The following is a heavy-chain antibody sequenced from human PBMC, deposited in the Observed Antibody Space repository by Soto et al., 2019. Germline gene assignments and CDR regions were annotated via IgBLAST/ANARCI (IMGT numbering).Heavy chain of an antibody. J-gene: IGHJ6*02. D-gene: IGHD3-10*01. CDR1: GGSFSGYY. CDR3: ARLFRAVSRYYYYGMDV. Sequence: SETLSLTCAVYGGSFSGYYWSWIRQPPGKGLEWIGEINHSGSTNYNPSLKSRVTISVDTSKNQFSLKLSSVTAADTAVYYCARLFRAVSRYYYYGMDVWGQGTTVTVSS. V-gene: IGHV4-34*01. CDR2: INHSGST.